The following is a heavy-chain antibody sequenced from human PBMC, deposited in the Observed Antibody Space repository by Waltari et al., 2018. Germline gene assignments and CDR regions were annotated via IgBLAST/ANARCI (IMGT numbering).Heavy chain of an antibody. CDR1: GGSISSSSYY. J-gene: IGHJ4*02. CDR3: ARGWATRKSNPYYFDY. V-gene: IGHV4-39*07. CDR2: IYYSGST. Sequence: QLQLQESGPGLVKPSETLSLTCTVSGGSISSSSYYWGWIRTPPGKGLEWIGSIYYSGSTYYNPSLKSRVTISVDTSKNQFSLKLSSVTAADTAVYYCARGWATRKSNPYYFDYWGQGTLVTVSS. D-gene: IGHD1-1*01.